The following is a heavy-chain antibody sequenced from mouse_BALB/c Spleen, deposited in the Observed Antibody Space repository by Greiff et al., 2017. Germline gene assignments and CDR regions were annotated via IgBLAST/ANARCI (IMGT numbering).Heavy chain of an antibody. Sequence: EVHLVESGGGLVQPGGSRKLSCAASGFTFSSFGMHWVRQAPEKGLEWVASISSGGSTYYPDSVKGRFTISRDNARNILYLQMSSLRSEDTAMYYCAREDYDYDYDDAMDYWGQGTSVTVSS. J-gene: IGHJ4*01. CDR2: ISSGGST. CDR3: AREDYDYDYDDAMDY. D-gene: IGHD2-4*01. V-gene: IGHV5-6-5*01. CDR1: GFTFSSFG.